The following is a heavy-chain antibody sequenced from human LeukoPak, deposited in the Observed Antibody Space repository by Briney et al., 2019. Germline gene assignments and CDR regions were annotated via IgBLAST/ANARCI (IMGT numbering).Heavy chain of an antibody. CDR3: ARGAEDVLTGDDDFYFDN. CDR2: IYYSGST. V-gene: IGHV4-31*03. D-gene: IGHD3-9*01. J-gene: IGHJ4*02. Sequence: SQTLSLTCSVSGGSITSGGYYWTWIRQHPGKGLEWIGYIYYSGSTFHNPSLKSRVSMSVDTSKNQFSLNLSSVTAADTAVYFCARGAEDVLTGDDDFYFDNWGQGSLVTVSS. CDR1: GGSITSGGYY.